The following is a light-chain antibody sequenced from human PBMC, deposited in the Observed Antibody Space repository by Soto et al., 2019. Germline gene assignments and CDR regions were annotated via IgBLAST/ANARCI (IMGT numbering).Light chain of an antibody. Sequence: DIQMTQSPSSLYASVGDRVTITCRASQSISSYLNWYQQKPGKAPKLLIYAASSLQSGVPSRFSGSGSGTEFTLTISSLQPEDFATYYCQQSYSTLTFGGGTKVEIK. V-gene: IGKV1-39*01. CDR1: QSISSY. CDR2: AAS. CDR3: QQSYSTLT. J-gene: IGKJ4*01.